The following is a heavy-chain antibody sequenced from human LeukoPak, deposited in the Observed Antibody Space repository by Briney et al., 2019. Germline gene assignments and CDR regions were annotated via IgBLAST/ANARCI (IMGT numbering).Heavy chain of an antibody. Sequence: GGSLRLSCAASGITVSSNFMNWVRQAPGKGLEWVSYISSSGSTIYYADSVKGRFTISRDNAKNSLYLQMNSLRAEDTAVYYCAELGITMIGGVWGKGTTVTISS. CDR1: GITVSSNF. V-gene: IGHV3-48*04. D-gene: IGHD3-10*02. CDR3: AELGITMIGGV. CDR2: ISSSGSTI. J-gene: IGHJ6*04.